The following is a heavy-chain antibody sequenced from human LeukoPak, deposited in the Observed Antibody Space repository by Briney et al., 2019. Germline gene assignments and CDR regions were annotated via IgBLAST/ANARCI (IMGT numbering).Heavy chain of an antibody. Sequence: PGGSLRLSCAASGFTFSGYWMSWVRQAPGKGLEWVANIKQDGSEKCYVDSVKGRFTISRDNAKNSLFLQMNSLRAEDTAVYYCARDWQWQQLDGDAFDIWGQGTMVTVSS. CDR3: ARDWQWQQLDGDAFDI. CDR1: GFTFSGYW. V-gene: IGHV3-7*04. J-gene: IGHJ3*02. CDR2: IKQDGSEK. D-gene: IGHD6-13*01.